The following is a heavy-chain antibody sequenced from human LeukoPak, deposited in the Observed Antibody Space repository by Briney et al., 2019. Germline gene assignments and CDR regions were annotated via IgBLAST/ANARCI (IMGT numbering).Heavy chain of an antibody. CDR1: GGTFSSYA. J-gene: IGHJ6*02. V-gene: IGHV1-69*04. Sequence: SVKVSCKASGGTFSSYAISWVRQAPGQGLEWMGRIIPILGIANCAQKFQGRVTITADKSTSTAYMELSSLRSEDTAVYYCARGWFGDLHPHYYYGMDVWGQGTTVTVSS. D-gene: IGHD3-10*01. CDR2: IIPILGIA. CDR3: ARGWFGDLHPHYYYGMDV.